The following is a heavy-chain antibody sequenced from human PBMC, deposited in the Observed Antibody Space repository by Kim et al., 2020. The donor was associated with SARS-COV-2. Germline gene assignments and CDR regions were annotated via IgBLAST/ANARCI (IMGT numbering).Heavy chain of an antibody. CDR1: GFTFTSSA. V-gene: IGHV1-58*01. CDR2: IVVGSGNT. J-gene: IGHJ4*02. D-gene: IGHD6-19*01. Sequence: SVKVSCKASGFTFTSSAVQWVRQARGQRLEWIGWIVVGSGNTNYAQKFQERVTITRDMSTSTAYMELSSLRSEDTAVYYCAAAVSSGWPVIDYWGQGTLVTVSS. CDR3: AAAVSSGWPVIDY.